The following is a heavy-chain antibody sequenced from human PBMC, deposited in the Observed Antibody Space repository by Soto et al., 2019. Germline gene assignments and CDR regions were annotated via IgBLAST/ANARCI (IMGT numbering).Heavy chain of an antibody. J-gene: IGHJ4*02. CDR2: IYYSGST. CDR3: ARRPIMITLGGVIDYYFDF. V-gene: IGHV4-39*01. CDR1: GGSISSSNYY. Sequence: SETLSLTCTVSGGSISSSNYYWGWIRQPPGKGLEWIGNIYYSGSTSYNPSLRSRVTISIDTSKNQFSLKLTSVSAADTAVYYCARRPIMITLGGVIDYYFDFWGQGSLVTVSS. D-gene: IGHD3-16*02.